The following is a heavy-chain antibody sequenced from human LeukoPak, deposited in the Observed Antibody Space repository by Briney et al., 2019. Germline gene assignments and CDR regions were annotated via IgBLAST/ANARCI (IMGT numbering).Heavy chain of an antibody. CDR1: GGSISSSSYY. Sequence: SETLSLTCTVSGGSISSSSYYWGWIRQPPGKGLEWLGSIYYSGSTYYNPSLKSRVTISVDTSKNQFSLKLSSVTAADTAVYYCARLERFLEWLSFDYWGQGTLVTVSS. CDR2: IYYSGST. V-gene: IGHV4-39*07. J-gene: IGHJ4*02. D-gene: IGHD3-3*01. CDR3: ARLERFLEWLSFDY.